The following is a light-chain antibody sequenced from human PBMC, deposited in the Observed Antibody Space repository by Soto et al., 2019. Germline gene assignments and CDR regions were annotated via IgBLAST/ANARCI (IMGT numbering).Light chain of an antibody. CDR3: CSYAGNYIYV. CDR1: SSDVGYYNY. J-gene: IGLJ1*01. V-gene: IGLV2-11*01. Sequence: QSVLTQPRSVSGSPGQSVAISCTGASSDVGYYNYVSWYQQHPGKAPKVIIFDVSKRPSGVPDRFSGSKSGNTASLTISGLQANDEADYYCCSYAGNYIYVFGTGTKVTVL. CDR2: DVS.